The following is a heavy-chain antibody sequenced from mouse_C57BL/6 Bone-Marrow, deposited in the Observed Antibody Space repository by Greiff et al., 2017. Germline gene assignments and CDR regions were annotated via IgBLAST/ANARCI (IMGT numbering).Heavy chain of an antibody. CDR1: GYTFTSYW. J-gene: IGHJ2*01. CDR2: IHPNSGST. CDR3: AREGYTLFDY. Sequence: VKLQQPGAELVKPGASVKLSCKASGYTFTSYWMHWVKQRPGQGLEWIGMIHPNSGSTNYNEKFKSKATLPVDKSSSTAYMQLSSLTSEDSAVYCCAREGYTLFDYWGQGTTLTVSS. V-gene: IGHV1-64*01. D-gene: IGHD2-2*01.